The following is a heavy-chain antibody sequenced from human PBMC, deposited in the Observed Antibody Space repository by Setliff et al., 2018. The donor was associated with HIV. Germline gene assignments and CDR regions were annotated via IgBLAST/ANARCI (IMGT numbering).Heavy chain of an antibody. J-gene: IGHJ5*01. CDR2: IDSSSETK. CDR1: GFTFSRFD. CDR3: AREGSSGYTGWFDS. D-gene: IGHD3-22*01. V-gene: IGHV3-48*03. Sequence: GESLTISCAASGFTFSRFDMNWVSQVPGKGLERVAYIDSSSETKYYADSVKGRFSISRDNARNSLFLQMNNLRVEDTAVYYCAREGSSGYTGWFDSWGQGTLVTVSS.